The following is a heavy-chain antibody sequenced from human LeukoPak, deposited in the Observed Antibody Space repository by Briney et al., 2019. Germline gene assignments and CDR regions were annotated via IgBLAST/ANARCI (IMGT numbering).Heavy chain of an antibody. CDR3: ARNNADGEGRFSY. V-gene: IGHV7-4-1*02. J-gene: IGHJ4*02. D-gene: IGHD3-10*01. Sequence: ASVKVSCKASGYTFTSYGISWVRQAPGQGLEWMGWINTNTGNPTYAQGFTGRFVFSLDTSVSTAYLQISGLKAEDTAVYYCARNNADGEGRFSYWGQGTLVTVSS. CDR2: INTNTGNP. CDR1: GYTFTSYG.